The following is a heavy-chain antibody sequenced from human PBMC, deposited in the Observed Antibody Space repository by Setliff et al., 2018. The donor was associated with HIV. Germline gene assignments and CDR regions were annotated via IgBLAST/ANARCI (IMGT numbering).Heavy chain of an antibody. Sequence: PLETLSLTCTVSGGSISSYYWSWIRQPPGKGLEWIGTIYPSGATNYNPSLKSRVTMSVDTSRNQFSLKLSSVTAADTAVYYCARIRGDYFFDYWGQGILVTVSS. J-gene: IGHJ4*02. CDR1: GGSISSYY. V-gene: IGHV4-4*07. CDR2: IYPSGAT. CDR3: ARIRGDYFFDY. D-gene: IGHD2-21*02.